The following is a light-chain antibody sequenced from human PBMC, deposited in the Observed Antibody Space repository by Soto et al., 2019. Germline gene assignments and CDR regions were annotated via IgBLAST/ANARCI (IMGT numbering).Light chain of an antibody. CDR3: QQYGSTPRT. CDR1: QSVRSRY. V-gene: IGKV3-20*01. J-gene: IGKJ1*01. Sequence: EIVLTQSPGTLSLSPGERATLSCRTSQSVRSRYLAWYQQKPGQAPRLLIYGATNRATGIPDRFSVSGSGTDFAVTISRLEPEDSAVYYCQQYGSTPRTFGQGTKVEI. CDR2: GAT.